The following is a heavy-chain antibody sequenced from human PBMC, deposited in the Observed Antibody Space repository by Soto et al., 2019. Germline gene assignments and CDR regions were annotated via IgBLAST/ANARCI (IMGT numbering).Heavy chain of an antibody. CDR3: VKLSDY. Sequence: GSLRLSCSASGFTFSSYDVHWVRQAPGKGLEFVAGISPNGGSTYYPDSVKGRSTISRDNSKNTLYLQMSSLRPEDTAVYYCVKLSDYWGQGSLVTVSS. J-gene: IGHJ4*02. CDR1: GFTFSSYD. CDR2: ISPNGGST. V-gene: IGHV3-64D*06.